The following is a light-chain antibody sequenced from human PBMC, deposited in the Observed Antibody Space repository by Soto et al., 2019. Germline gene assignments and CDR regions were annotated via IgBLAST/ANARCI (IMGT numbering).Light chain of an antibody. CDR1: QSISSW. CDR2: DAS. J-gene: IGKJ1*01. Sequence: DIQMTQSPSTLSATAGDRVTITCRASQSISSWLAWYKHKPGKAPKLLIYDASNLDSGVPSRFSGSGSGTEFSLTIRNLKPDDCATDYCQQYENYWTFGQGTKVDI. CDR3: QQYENYWT. V-gene: IGKV1-5*01.